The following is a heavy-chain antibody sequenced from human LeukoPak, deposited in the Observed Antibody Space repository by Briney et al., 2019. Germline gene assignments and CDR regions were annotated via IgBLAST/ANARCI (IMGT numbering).Heavy chain of an antibody. V-gene: IGHV4-59*12. Sequence: SETLSLTCTVSGASISSYYWSWIRQPPGKGLEWIGYIYYSGSTSYIPSLKSRVTISLDTSKNQFSLKLNSVTAADTAVYYCARDYDVLTAYPPTQLFDPWGQGTLVTVSS. CDR1: GASISSYY. CDR3: ARDYDVLTAYPPTQLFDP. CDR2: IYYSGST. J-gene: IGHJ5*02. D-gene: IGHD3-9*01.